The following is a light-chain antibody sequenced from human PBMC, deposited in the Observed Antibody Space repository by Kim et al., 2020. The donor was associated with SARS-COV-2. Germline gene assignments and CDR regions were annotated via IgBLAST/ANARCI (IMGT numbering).Light chain of an antibody. CDR1: SNIVANQG. V-gene: IGLV10-54*02. Sequence: QNATPACPGNSNIVANQGAAWLQQHQGHPPKLLSYRKNSRPSGISERFSSSRSGNTASLTITGLQPEDEADFYCSGLDSSLSAWVFGGGTQLTVL. J-gene: IGLJ3*02. CDR2: RKN. CDR3: SGLDSSLSAWV.